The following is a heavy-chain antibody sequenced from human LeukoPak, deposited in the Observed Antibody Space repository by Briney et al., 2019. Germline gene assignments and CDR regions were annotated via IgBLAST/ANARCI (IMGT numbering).Heavy chain of an antibody. CDR3: ARNAFYCMDV. Sequence: SETLSLTCAVSGGSLSSNNWWSWARQPPGKGLEWIGAIHQSERTNYNPSLESRVSISIDKSKSQFSLKLNSVTAADTAVYYCARNAFYCMDVWGKGTPVTVSS. V-gene: IGHV4-4*02. CDR1: GGSLSSNNW. J-gene: IGHJ6*04. CDR2: IHQSERT. D-gene: IGHD2-2*01.